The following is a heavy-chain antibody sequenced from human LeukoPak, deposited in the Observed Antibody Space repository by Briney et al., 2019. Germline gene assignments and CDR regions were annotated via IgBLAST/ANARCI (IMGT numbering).Heavy chain of an antibody. J-gene: IGHJ4*02. CDR2: ISYDGSNK. CDR3: AKDHPEVVVPAAMGKTSLFDY. Sequence: GGSLRLSCAASGFTFSNYAMHWVRQAPGKGLEWVAVISYDGSNKYYADSVKGRFTISRDNSKNTLYLQMNSLRAEDTAVYYCAKDHPEVVVPAAMGKTSLFDYWGQGTLVTVSS. D-gene: IGHD2-2*01. V-gene: IGHV3-30*04. CDR1: GFTFSNYA.